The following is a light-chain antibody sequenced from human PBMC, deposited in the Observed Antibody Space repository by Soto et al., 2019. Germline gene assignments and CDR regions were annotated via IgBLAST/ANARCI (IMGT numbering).Light chain of an antibody. J-gene: IGKJ2*01. Sequence: ETVMTQSPATLSVSPGESATLSCRASQNIDSNLAWYQQKPGQAPSLLIYRASTRATGVPARFSGRGSGTEFTLTISSLQSEDFEVYYCQQSYAWPEYTFGQGSKLEIK. CDR1: QNIDSN. V-gene: IGKV3-15*01. CDR2: RAS. CDR3: QQSYAWPEYT.